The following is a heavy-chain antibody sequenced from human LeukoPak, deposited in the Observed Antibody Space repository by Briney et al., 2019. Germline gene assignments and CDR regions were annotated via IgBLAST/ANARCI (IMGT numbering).Heavy chain of an antibody. V-gene: IGHV1-18*01. D-gene: IGHD3-22*01. CDR3: ARDSSGYYGSSWSDP. CDR2: ISAYNGNT. CDR1: GYTFTSYG. Sequence: ASVKVSCKASGYTFTSYGISWVRQAPGQGLEWMGWISAYNGNTNYAQKLQGRVTMTTDTSTSTAYMELRSLRSDDTAVYYCARDSSGYYGSSWSDPWGQGTLVTVSS. J-gene: IGHJ5*02.